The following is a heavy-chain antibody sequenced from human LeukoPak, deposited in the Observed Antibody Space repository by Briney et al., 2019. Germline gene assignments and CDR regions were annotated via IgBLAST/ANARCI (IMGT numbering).Heavy chain of an antibody. D-gene: IGHD1-14*01. CDR1: GFTVITND. V-gene: IGHV3-53*01. CDR3: ARGVEPLAANTLAY. J-gene: IGHJ4*02. CDR2: LYSDGNT. Sequence: GGSLRLSCAASGFTVITNDMTWGRQARGKGLEWVSVLYSDGNTKYADSVQGRFTISRDNSKNTLYLEMNSLSPDDTAVYYCARGVEPLAANTLAYWGQGTLVSVSS.